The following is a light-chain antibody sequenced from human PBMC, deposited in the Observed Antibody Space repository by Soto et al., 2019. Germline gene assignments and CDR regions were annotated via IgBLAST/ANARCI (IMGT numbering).Light chain of an antibody. CDR3: QHYDSSPPYT. V-gene: IGKV3-20*01. CDR2: AAS. CDR1: RSFASSY. J-gene: IGKJ5*01. Sequence: EIVLRRSQVTLSFSPGERATLSSRASRSFASSYLGWYQQKPGQAPRLLIYAASTRATGIPDRFSGSGSATDFTLTISRLEPEDSAVYYCQHYDSSPPYTFGQGTRLEIK.